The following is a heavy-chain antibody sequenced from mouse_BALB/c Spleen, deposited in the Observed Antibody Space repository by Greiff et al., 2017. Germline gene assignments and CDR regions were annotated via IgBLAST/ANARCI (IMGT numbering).Heavy chain of an antibody. Sequence: QVQLKESGAELAKPGASVKMSCKASGYTFTSYWMHWVKQRPGQGLEWIGYINPSTGYTEYNQKFKDKATLTADKSSSTAYMQLSSLTSEDSAVYYCARYDYDGYAMDYWGQGTSVTVSS. V-gene: IGHV1-7*01. CDR2: INPSTGYT. CDR3: ARYDYDGYAMDY. J-gene: IGHJ4*01. D-gene: IGHD2-4*01. CDR1: GYTFTSYW.